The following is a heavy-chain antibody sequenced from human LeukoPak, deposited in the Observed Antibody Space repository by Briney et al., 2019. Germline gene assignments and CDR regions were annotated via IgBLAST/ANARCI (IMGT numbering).Heavy chain of an antibody. V-gene: IGHV3-30-3*01. CDR3: ARDGGDDYGDYDPANFDY. Sequence: GGSLRLSCSASGLSFSNYAMHWVRQAPGKGLEWVAVISYDGSNKYYADSVKGRFTISRDNSKNTLYLQMSSLRAEDTAVYYCARDGGDDYGDYDPANFDYWGQGTLVTVSS. CDR2: ISYDGSNK. D-gene: IGHD4-17*01. CDR1: GLSFSNYA. J-gene: IGHJ4*02.